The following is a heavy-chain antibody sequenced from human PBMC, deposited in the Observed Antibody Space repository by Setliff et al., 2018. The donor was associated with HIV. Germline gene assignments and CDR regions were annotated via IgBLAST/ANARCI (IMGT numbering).Heavy chain of an antibody. J-gene: IGHJ4*02. CDR1: GYSISSGYY. V-gene: IGHV4-38-2*01. CDR2: INHSGST. Sequence: SETLSLTCAVSGYSISSGYYWGWIRQPPGKGLEWIGGINHSGSTNYNPSLKSRVAISVDTSKNQFSLKVTSVTAADTALYYCARQFGSGYYFDYWGQATLVTVSS. D-gene: IGHD3-22*01. CDR3: ARQFGSGYYFDY.